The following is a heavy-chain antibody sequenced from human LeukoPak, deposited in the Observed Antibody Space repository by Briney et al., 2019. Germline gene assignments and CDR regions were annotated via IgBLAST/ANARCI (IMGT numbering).Heavy chain of an antibody. D-gene: IGHD3-10*01. CDR2: INPNSGGT. Sequence: ASVKVCCKASGYTFTGYYMHLVRQAPGQGLEWMGWINPNSGGTNYAQKFQGRVTMTRDTSISTAYMEVSRLRSDDTAVYYCASISLVRRVTYDYWGQGTLVTVSS. V-gene: IGHV1-2*02. CDR1: GYTFTGYY. CDR3: ASISLVRRVTYDY. J-gene: IGHJ4*02.